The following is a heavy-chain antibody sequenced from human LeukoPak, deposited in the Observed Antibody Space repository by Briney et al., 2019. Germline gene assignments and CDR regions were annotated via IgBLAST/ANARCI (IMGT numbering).Heavy chain of an antibody. D-gene: IGHD6-13*01. CDR2: IKQDGSEK. CDR1: GFTFSSYG. J-gene: IGHJ4*02. V-gene: IGHV3-7*01. CDR3: ARIFGYSSIYYFEY. Sequence: GGSLRLSCAASGFTFSSYGIHWVRQAPGKGLEWVANIKQDGSEKYYVDSVKGRFTLSRDNAKNSLYLQMNSLRAEDTAVYYCARIFGYSSIYYFEYWGQGTLVTVSS.